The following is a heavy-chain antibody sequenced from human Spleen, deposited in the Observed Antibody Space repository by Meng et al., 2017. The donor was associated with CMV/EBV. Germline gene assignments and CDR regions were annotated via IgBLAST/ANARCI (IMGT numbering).Heavy chain of an antibody. D-gene: IGHD2-8*01. CDR2: ISSSGFTI. J-gene: IGHJ4*02. Sequence: GGSLRLSSAASGFTFSDYEMNWVRQAPGKGLEWVSYISSSGFTIYYADSVKGRFTISRDNAKNSLHLQMNSLRAEDTAVYYCARVGCTNGICPWDYWGQGTLVTVSS. CDR3: ARVGCTNGICPWDY. CDR1: GFTFSDYE. V-gene: IGHV3-48*03.